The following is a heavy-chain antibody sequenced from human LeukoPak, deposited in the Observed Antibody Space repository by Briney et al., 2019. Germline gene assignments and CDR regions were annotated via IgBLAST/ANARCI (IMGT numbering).Heavy chain of an antibody. Sequence: ASVKVSCKTSGYRFTDDYIHWVRQAPGQGLEWMGWINPDTDFTNYAPKFRGRVIMTRDTSISTAYMEVRRLTFDDTAIYYCAPTSEAYTSNWSVWGQGTLVTAS. CDR1: GYRFTDDY. V-gene: IGHV1-2*02. D-gene: IGHD3-16*01. CDR2: INPDTDFT. J-gene: IGHJ4*02. CDR3: APTSEAYTSNWSV.